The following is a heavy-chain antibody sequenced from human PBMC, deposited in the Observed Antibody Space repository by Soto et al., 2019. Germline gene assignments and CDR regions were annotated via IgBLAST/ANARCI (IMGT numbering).Heavy chain of an antibody. CDR3: ARASSTNGWFDP. D-gene: IGHD2-2*01. Sequence: GASVNVSGKASGYIFSSYGISWVRQAPGQGLEWMGWISAYNGNTNYAQKLQGRVTMTTDTSTSTAYMELRSLRSDDTAVYYCARASSTNGWFDPWGQGTLVTVSS. J-gene: IGHJ5*02. V-gene: IGHV1-18*04. CDR1: GYIFSSYG. CDR2: ISAYNGNT.